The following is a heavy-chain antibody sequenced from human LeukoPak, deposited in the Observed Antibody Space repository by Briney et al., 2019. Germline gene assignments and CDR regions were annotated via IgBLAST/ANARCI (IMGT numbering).Heavy chain of an antibody. J-gene: IGHJ3*02. V-gene: IGHV1-18*01. CDR2: ISAYNGNT. CDR3: ARAYYDFWSGYYQANDAFDI. Sequence: ASVKVSCKASGYTFTSYVISWVRQAPGQGLEWMGWISAYNGNTNYAQKLQGRVTITTDTSTSTAYMELRSLRSDDTAVYYCARAYYDFWSGYYQANDAFDIWGQGTMVTVSS. CDR1: GYTFTSYV. D-gene: IGHD3-3*01.